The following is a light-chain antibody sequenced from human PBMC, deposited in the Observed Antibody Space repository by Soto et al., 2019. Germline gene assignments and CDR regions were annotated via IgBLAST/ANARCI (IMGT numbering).Light chain of an antibody. CDR1: QSVSSSY. Sequence: EIGLTQSPGTLSLSPGERATLSCRASQSVSSSYLAWYQQKPGQAPRLLIYAASSRATAIPDRFSGSGSGTDFTLTISRLEPEDFAVYYCQQYGSSPFTFGPGTKVDIK. J-gene: IGKJ3*01. V-gene: IGKV3-20*01. CDR3: QQYGSSPFT. CDR2: AAS.